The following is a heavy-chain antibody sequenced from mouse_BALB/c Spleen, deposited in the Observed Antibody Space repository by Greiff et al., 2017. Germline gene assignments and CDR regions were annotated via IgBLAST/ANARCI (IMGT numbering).Heavy chain of an antibody. D-gene: IGHD1-1*01. J-gene: IGHJ2*01. Sequence: QVHVKQSGPELVRPGVSVKISCKGSGYTFTDYAMHWVKQSHAKSLEWIGVISTYYGNTNYNQKFKGKATMTVDKSSSTAYMELARLTSEDSAIYYCARLSITTVPYFDYGGQGTTLTVSS. CDR2: ISTYYGNT. CDR1: GYTFTDYA. CDR3: ARLSITTVPYFDY. V-gene: IGHV1-67*01.